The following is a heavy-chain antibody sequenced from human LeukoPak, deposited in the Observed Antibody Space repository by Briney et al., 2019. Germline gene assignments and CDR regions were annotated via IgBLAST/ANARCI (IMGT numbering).Heavy chain of an antibody. CDR1: GGFFSGYY. D-gene: IGHD6-19*01. J-gene: IGHJ5*02. V-gene: IGHV4-34*01. CDR2: INHSGST. CDR3: ARVKGIAVAGTVGFDP. Sequence: SETLSLTCAVYGGFFSGYYWSWIRQPPGKGLEWIGEINHSGSTNYNPSLKSRVTISVDTSKNQFSLKLSSVTAADTAVYYCARVKGIAVAGTVGFDPWGQGTLVTVSS.